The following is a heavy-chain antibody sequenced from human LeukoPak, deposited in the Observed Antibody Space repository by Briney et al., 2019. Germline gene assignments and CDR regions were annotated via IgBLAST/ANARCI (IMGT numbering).Heavy chain of an antibody. Sequence: PSETLSLTCAVYGGSSSGYYWSWIRQPPGKGLEWIGEINHSGSTNYNPSLKSRVTISVDTSKNQFSLKLSSVTAAGTAVYYCARGLFPRWFDPWGQGTLVTVSS. V-gene: IGHV4-34*01. J-gene: IGHJ5*02. CDR2: INHSGST. CDR1: GGSSSGYY. CDR3: ARGLFPRWFDP.